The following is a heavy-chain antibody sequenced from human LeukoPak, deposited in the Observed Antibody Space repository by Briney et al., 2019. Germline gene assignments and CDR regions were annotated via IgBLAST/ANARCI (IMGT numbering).Heavy chain of an antibody. J-gene: IGHJ5*02. D-gene: IGHD3-16*01. Sequence: SETLSLTCTVSGGSISSYYWSWIRQPPGKGLEWIGYIYYSGSTNYNPSLKSRVTISLDTSKNQFSLNLTSVTAADTAVYYCARFTPQGYGWGGYNRFDPWGQGTLVTVSS. CDR1: GGSISSYY. CDR2: IYYSGST. CDR3: ARFTPQGYGWGGYNRFDP. V-gene: IGHV4-59*01.